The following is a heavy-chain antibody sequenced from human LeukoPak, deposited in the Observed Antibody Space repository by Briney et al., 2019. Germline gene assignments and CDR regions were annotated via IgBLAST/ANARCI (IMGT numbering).Heavy chain of an antibody. J-gene: IGHJ4*02. V-gene: IGHV4-30-4*01. Sequence: SETLSLTCTVSGGSISSGDYYWSWIRQPPGKGLEWIGYIYYSGSTYYNPSLKSRVTISVDTSKNQFSLKLSSVTAADTAVYYCARIAAAGPIPNYYFDYWGQGTLVTVSS. D-gene: IGHD6-13*01. CDR2: IYYSGST. CDR3: ARIAAAGPIPNYYFDY. CDR1: GGSISSGDYY.